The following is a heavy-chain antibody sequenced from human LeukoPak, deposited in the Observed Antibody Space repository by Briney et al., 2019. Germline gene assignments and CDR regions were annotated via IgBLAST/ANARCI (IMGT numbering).Heavy chain of an antibody. J-gene: IGHJ5*02. D-gene: IGHD2-15*01. V-gene: IGHV3-48*03. CDR3: ARLCVVVAATPEYWFDP. CDR1: GFTFSSYE. Sequence: PGGSLRLSCAASGFTFSSYEMNWVRQAPGKGLEWASYISSSGSTIYYADSLKGRFTISRDNAKNSLYLQMNSLRAEDTAVYYCARLCVVVAATPEYWFDPWGQGTLVTVSS. CDR2: ISSSGSTI.